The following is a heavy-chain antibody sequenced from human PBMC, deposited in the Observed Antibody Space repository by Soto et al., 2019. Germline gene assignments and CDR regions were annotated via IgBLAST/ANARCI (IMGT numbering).Heavy chain of an antibody. Sequence: ASVKVSCKASGYTFTGYYMHWVRQAPGQGLEWMGWINPNSGGTNYAQRFQGWVTMTRDTSISTAYMELSRLGSDDTAVYYCAIGYGDSPFDYWGQGTLVTVSS. CDR1: GYTFTGYY. CDR2: INPNSGGT. J-gene: IGHJ4*02. V-gene: IGHV1-2*04. CDR3: AIGYGDSPFDY. D-gene: IGHD4-17*01.